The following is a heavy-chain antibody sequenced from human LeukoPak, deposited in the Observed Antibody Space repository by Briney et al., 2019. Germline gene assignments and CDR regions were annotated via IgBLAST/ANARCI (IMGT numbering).Heavy chain of an antibody. V-gene: IGHV3-23*01. Sequence: GGSLRLSCTVSGFSLSSYAMSWVRQAPGKGLEWVSAISGSGGSTYYADSVKGRFTISRDNSKNTLYLQMNSLRAEDTAVYYCAKGGCSSTSCYEPPWRPWNGNAFDIWGQGTMVTVSS. J-gene: IGHJ3*02. D-gene: IGHD2-2*01. CDR2: ISGSGGST. CDR3: AKGGCSSTSCYEPPWRPWNGNAFDI. CDR1: GFSLSSYA.